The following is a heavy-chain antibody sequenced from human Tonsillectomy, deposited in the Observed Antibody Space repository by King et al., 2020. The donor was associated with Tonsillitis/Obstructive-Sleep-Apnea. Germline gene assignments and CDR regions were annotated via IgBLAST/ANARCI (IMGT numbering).Heavy chain of an antibody. CDR3: ARGRRGIIVVQAMDV. CDR2: TSSGRSTI. D-gene: IGHD2-2*01. J-gene: IGHJ6*03. Sequence: VQLVEAGGGLVQPGGALRLSCAASGFTFSGYNKKWGRQAPGGGLEWISYTSSGRSTIYYADSVKGRFTIPRNNAKNSLSLPMNSLRDEDTAVYYCARGRRGIIVVQAMDVWGKGTTVTVSS. CDR1: GFTFSGYN. V-gene: IGHV3-48*02.